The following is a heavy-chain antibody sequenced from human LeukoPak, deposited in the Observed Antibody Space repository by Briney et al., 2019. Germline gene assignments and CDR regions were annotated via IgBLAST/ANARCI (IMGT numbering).Heavy chain of an antibody. CDR2: MNPNSGNT. D-gene: IGHD4-17*01. CDR1: GYTFTSYD. V-gene: IGHV1-8*01. J-gene: IGHJ4*02. CDR3: ARRVSYGDFDY. Sequence: ASVKVSCKASGYTFTSYDVNWVRQATGQGLEWMGWMNPNSGNTGYAQKFQGRVTITRNTSISTAYMQLSSLRSEDTVVYYCARRVSYGDFDYWGQGTLVTVSS.